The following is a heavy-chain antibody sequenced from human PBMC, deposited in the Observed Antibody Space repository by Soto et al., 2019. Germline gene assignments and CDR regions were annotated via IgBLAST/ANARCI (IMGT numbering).Heavy chain of an antibody. D-gene: IGHD2-8*01. Sequence: GSLRLSCAASGLTFSRCDMNWVRQAPGKGLEWLSYIGTRGSTTYYADSVKGRFTISRDNAKSSLFLQMNSLRAEDTAIYYCAGRYCSNGVCHLGLSDFWGQGTRVTVSS. CDR1: GLTFSRCD. CDR2: IGTRGSTT. V-gene: IGHV3-48*03. CDR3: AGRYCSNGVCHLGLSDF. J-gene: IGHJ4*02.